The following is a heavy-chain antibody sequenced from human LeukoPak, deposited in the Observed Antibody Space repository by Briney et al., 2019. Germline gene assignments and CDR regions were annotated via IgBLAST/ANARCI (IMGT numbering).Heavy chain of an antibody. CDR2: IRYDGSNK. CDR1: GFTFSSYG. J-gene: IGHJ5*02. D-gene: IGHD2-15*01. Sequence: GGSLRLSCAASGFTFSSYGMHWVRQAPGKGLEWVAFIRYDGSNKYYADSVKGRFTISRDNSKNTLHLQMNSLRAEDTAVYYCAKRDCSGGSCYGGNWFDPWGQGTLVTVSS. CDR3: AKRDCSGGSCYGGNWFDP. V-gene: IGHV3-30*02.